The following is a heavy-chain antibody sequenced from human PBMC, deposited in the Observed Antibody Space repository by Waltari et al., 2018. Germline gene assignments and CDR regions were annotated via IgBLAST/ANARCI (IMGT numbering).Heavy chain of an antibody. V-gene: IGHV3-30*01. CDR3: ARESFGVSGMDV. D-gene: IGHD3-3*01. J-gene: IGHJ6*02. Sequence: QVQLVESGGGVVQPGRSLRLSCAASGFTFSSYAMHWVRQAPGKGLEWVAVISYDGSNKYYADSVKGRFTISRDNSKNTLYLQMNSLRAEDTAVYYCARESFGVSGMDVWGQGTTVTVSS. CDR1: GFTFSSYA. CDR2: ISYDGSNK.